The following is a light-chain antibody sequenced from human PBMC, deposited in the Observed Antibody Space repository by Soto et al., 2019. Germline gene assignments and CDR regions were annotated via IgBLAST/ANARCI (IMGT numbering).Light chain of an antibody. V-gene: IGLV2-8*01. Sequence: QSALTQPPSASGSPGQSVTISCTGTSSDVGGYNYVSWYQHHPGKAPKLMIYEVNKRPSGVSDRFSGSKSGNTASLTVSGLEAEDEADSYCSSYAGSNSLGVFGGGTKVTVL. CDR3: SSYAGSNSLGV. CDR1: SSDVGGYNY. CDR2: EVN. J-gene: IGLJ2*01.